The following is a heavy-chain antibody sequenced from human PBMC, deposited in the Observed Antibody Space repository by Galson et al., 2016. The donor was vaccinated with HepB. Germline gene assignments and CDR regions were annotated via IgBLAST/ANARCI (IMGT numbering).Heavy chain of an antibody. V-gene: IGHV1-46*01. Sequence: SVKVSCKASGYTFSSYYMHWVRRAPGQGLEWMGIINPSGGSTRNAQKFQGRITMTRDTSTTSIYMELSSLRSEDTAVYYCARDPRRHGFRCYYGMDVWGQGTTVIVSS. J-gene: IGHJ6*02. CDR2: INPSGGST. CDR3: ARDPRRHGFRCYYGMDV. D-gene: IGHD3-10*01. CDR1: GYTFSSYY.